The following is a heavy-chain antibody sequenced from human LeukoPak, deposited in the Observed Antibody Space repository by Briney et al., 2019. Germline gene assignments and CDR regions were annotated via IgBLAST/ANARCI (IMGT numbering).Heavy chain of an antibody. J-gene: IGHJ4*02. D-gene: IGHD3-10*01. V-gene: IGHV3-33*01. CDR2: IWYDGSNK. Sequence: PGGSLRLSCAASGFTFSRYGMHWVRQAPGKGLEWVAIIWYDGSNKYYGDSVKGRFTVSRDDSKNTLYLQMDSLRAEDTAVYYCARGSGLVVRGDFFDYWGQGTLVTVSS. CDR3: ARGSGLVVRGDFFDY. CDR1: GFTFSRYG.